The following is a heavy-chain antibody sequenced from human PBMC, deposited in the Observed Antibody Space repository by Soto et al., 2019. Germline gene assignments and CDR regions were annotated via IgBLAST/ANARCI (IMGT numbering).Heavy chain of an antibody. CDR1: GDSISSYY. Sequence: SETLSLTCTVSGDSISSYYWSWIRQPPGKGLEWIGYIYYSRSTNYNPSLKSRVTISVDTSKNQFSLKLTSVTAADTAVYYCARPLYSYGPMDVWGQGTTVT. D-gene: IGHD5-18*01. CDR3: ARPLYSYGPMDV. V-gene: IGHV4-59*12. J-gene: IGHJ6*02. CDR2: IYYSRST.